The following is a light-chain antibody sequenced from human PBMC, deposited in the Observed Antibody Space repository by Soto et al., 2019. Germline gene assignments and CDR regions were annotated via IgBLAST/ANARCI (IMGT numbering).Light chain of an antibody. CDR3: QQYDDWPWT. V-gene: IGKV3-15*01. CDR1: QSVSSN. Sequence: EIVMTQSPATLSVSPGERATLSCRASQSVSSNLAWYQQKPGQAPRLLIYGASTRATDIPARFSGSGSGTEFTLAISSLQSEDFAIYYCQQYDDWPWTFGHGTKVDIK. CDR2: GAS. J-gene: IGKJ1*01.